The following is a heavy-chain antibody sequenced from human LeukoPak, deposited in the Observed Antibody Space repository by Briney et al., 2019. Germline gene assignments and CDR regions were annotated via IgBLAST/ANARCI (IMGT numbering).Heavy chain of an antibody. J-gene: IGHJ4*02. CDR2: MRDTVNT. CDR3: ATIKRGNIYGYFDF. V-gene: IGHV4-59*11. D-gene: IGHD5-18*01. Sequence: SETLSLTCTGSDVSIRSHYWSWLRQPPGKGLEWIAYMRDTVNTKDNPSFKSRLTLSADTSKNQFSLRLSSVTAADTAFYYCATIKRGNIYGYFDFWGQGILVTVSS. CDR1: DVSIRSHY.